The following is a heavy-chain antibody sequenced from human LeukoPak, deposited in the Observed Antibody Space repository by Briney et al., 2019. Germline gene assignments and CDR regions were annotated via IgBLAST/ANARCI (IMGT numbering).Heavy chain of an antibody. Sequence: GGSLRLSCAASGFTFSSYWMSWVRQAPGKGLEWVANIKQDGSENYYVDSVKGRFTISRDNAKNSLYLQRTSLRADDTAVYYCARSPTCSGGSCYIFGYFDSWGQGTLVTVSS. V-gene: IGHV3-7*03. J-gene: IGHJ4*02. CDR3: ARSPTCSGGSCYIFGYFDS. D-gene: IGHD2-15*01. CDR2: IKQDGSEN. CDR1: GFTFSSYW.